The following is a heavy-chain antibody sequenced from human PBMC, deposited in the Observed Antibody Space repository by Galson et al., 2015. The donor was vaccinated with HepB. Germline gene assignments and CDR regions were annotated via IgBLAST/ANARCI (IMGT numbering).Heavy chain of an antibody. Sequence: SLRLSCAASGFYFGVYGMHWLRQAPGKGPEWVAVIGHDGTYQKYGDSVKGRFTISRDNSENTLFLQMNSLRGEDTAGYYCARDLGAGKYFDHWGQGILVTVSS. CDR1: GFYFGVYG. D-gene: IGHD3-10*01. CDR2: IGHDGTYQ. CDR3: ARDLGAGKYFDH. J-gene: IGHJ4*02. V-gene: IGHV3-33*01.